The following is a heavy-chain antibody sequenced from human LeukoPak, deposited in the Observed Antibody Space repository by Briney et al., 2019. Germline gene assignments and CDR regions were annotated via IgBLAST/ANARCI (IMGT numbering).Heavy chain of an antibody. CDR1: GYTFTGYY. CDR2: INPNSGGT. Sequence: SVKVSCKASGYTFTGYYMHWVRQAPGQGLEWMGWINPNSGGTNYAQKFQGRVTMTRDTSISTAYMELSRLRSDDTAAYYCARDSCSSTSCYGYFDYWGQGTLVTVSS. J-gene: IGHJ4*02. CDR3: ARDSCSSTSCYGYFDY. D-gene: IGHD2-2*01. V-gene: IGHV1-2*02.